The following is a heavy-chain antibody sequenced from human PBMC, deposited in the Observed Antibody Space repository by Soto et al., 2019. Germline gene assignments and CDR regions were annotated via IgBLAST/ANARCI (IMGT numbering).Heavy chain of an antibody. D-gene: IGHD2-15*01. J-gene: IGHJ5*02. CDR3: ARDGSSGSNCLNWFGP. Sequence: GGSLRLSCAASGFTFSSYSMNWVRQAPGKGLEWVSYISSSSTTKYYADSVKGRFTISRDNAKNSLYLQMNSLRAEDTAVYYCARDGSSGSNCLNWFGPWGQGTLVTVSS. V-gene: IGHV3-48*01. CDR2: ISSSSTTK. CDR1: GFTFSSYS.